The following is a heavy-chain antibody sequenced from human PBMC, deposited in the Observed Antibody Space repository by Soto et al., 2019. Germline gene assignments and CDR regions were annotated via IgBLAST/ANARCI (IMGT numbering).Heavy chain of an antibody. Sequence: PGGSLRLSCTASEFSLSSSDMRWVRRAPGKGLEWLAVSSFDGTQQFYGDSVKGRFTVSRDNSNNTLYLEMNSLRTEDTAVYYCAKQLRGSGWYPLDSWGQGTPVTVSS. CDR3: AKQLRGSGWYPLDS. J-gene: IGHJ4*02. CDR1: EFSLSSSD. CDR2: SSFDGTQQ. D-gene: IGHD6-19*01. V-gene: IGHV3-30*18.